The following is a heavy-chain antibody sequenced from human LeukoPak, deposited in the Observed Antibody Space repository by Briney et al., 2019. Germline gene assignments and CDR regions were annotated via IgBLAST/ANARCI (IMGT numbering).Heavy chain of an antibody. CDR3: SRGGDPQRGPVFDF. D-gene: IGHD2-15*01. Sequence: PGGSLRLSCTGSGFPFGDYAMTWFRQAPGKGLEWVGFIRSKPLGETTEYAASVKGRFTISRGDTRRIAYLQMNSLKTEDTAVYFCSRGGDPQRGPVFDFWGQGTLVTVSS. CDR2: IRSKPLGETT. V-gene: IGHV3-49*03. CDR1: GFPFGDYA. J-gene: IGHJ4*02.